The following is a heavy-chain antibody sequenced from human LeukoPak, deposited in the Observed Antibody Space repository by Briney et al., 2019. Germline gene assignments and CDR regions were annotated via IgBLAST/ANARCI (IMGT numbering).Heavy chain of an antibody. V-gene: IGHV4-59*01. J-gene: IGHJ2*01. CDR1: GGSTSRYY. Sequence: IPSETLSLPCTVSGGSTSRYYWSCIRQPPGKGLEWLGHIYYTGSTYYNPSLKRRVTISVAKSRNQFSLNLRSVTAADTAVYYWARDPDDGDEGGWYFDLWGRGTLVTVSS. CDR2: IYYTGST. CDR3: ARDPDDGDEGGWYFDL. D-gene: IGHD4-17*01.